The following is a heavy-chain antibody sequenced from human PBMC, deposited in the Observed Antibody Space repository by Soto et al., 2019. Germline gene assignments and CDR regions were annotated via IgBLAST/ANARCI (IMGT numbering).Heavy chain of an antibody. V-gene: IGHV4-34*01. J-gene: IGHJ5*02. CDR3: ARGGREYGSGSYSWFDP. CDR2: INHSGST. CDR1: GGSFSGYY. D-gene: IGHD3-10*01. Sequence: SETLSLTCAVYGGSFSGYYWSWIRQPPGKGLEWIGEINHSGSTNYNPSLRSRVTISVDTSKNQFSLKLSSVTAADTAVYYCARGGREYGSGSYSWFDPWGQGTPVTVSS.